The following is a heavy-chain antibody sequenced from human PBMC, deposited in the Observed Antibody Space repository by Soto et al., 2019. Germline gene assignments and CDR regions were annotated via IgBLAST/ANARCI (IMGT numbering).Heavy chain of an antibody. CDR3: ARVESAKFFAH. Sequence: NPXETLCVSCTVSNYSISRGDYWCWIRQPPEKGLEYIGSIFHTGSTYYNPSLKSRVIISVDTSKNQFSLRLSSVTAEDTAVYFCARVESAKFFAHWGQGTLVTVSS. J-gene: IGHJ4*02. V-gene: IGHV4-38-2*02. CDR1: NYSISRGDY. CDR2: IFHTGST.